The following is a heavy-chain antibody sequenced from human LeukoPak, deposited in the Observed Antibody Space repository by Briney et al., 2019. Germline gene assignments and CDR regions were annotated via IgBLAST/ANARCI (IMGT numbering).Heavy chain of an antibody. Sequence: SVKVSCKASGYTFTSYGISWVRQAPGQGLEWMGRIIPIFGTANYAQKFQGRVTITTDESTSTAYMELSSLRSEDTAVYYCARSRKTTVTTNPFDYWGQGTLVTVSS. D-gene: IGHD4-17*01. CDR2: IIPIFGTA. V-gene: IGHV1-69*05. CDR1: GYTFTSYG. CDR3: ARSRKTTVTTNPFDY. J-gene: IGHJ4*02.